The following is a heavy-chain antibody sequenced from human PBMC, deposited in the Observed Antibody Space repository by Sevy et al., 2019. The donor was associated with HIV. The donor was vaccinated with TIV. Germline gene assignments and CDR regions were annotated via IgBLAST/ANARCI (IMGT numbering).Heavy chain of an antibody. D-gene: IGHD1-26*01. Sequence: GGSLRLSCAASGFTFDDYGMSWVRQAPGKGLEWVSGINWNGGSTGYADSVKGRFTISRDNAKNSLYLQMNSLRAEDTALYYCARAGGSYYNYYSYGMDVWGQGTTVTVSS. J-gene: IGHJ6*02. V-gene: IGHV3-20*04. CDR2: INWNGGST. CDR3: ARAGGSYYNYYSYGMDV. CDR1: GFTFDDYG.